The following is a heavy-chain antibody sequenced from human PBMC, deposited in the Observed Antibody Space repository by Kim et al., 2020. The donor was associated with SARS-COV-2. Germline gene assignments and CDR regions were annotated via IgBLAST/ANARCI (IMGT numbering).Heavy chain of an antibody. J-gene: IGHJ4*02. V-gene: IGHV1-69*01. D-gene: IGHD2-21*02. CDR3: ARAGLVVVTAYTFDY. Sequence: QKFQGRVTSTADESTSTADMELSSLRSEDTAVYYCARAGLVVVTAYTFDYWGQGTLVTVSS.